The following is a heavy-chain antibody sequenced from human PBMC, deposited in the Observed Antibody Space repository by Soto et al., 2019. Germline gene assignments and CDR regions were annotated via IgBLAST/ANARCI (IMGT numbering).Heavy chain of an antibody. V-gene: IGHV3-23*01. J-gene: IGHJ6*02. CDR2: ISGTGGST. D-gene: IGHD3-10*01. CDR1: GLTLSNYA. CDR3: AKERSPSLNRGEYGMDV. Sequence: PGGSLRLSCAASGLTLSNYAMSWVRQAPGKGLEWVSAISGTGGSTYYADSVKGRFTISRDNSKNTLYLQMNSLRAQDTAVYYCAKERSPSLNRGEYGMDVWGQGTTVTVSS.